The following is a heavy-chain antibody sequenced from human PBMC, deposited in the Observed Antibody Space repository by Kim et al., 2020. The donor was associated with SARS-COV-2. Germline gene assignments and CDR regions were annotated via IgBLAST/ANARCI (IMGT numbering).Heavy chain of an antibody. D-gene: IGHD1-20*01. J-gene: IGHJ2*01. Sequence: GGSLRLSCAASGFTFSSYDMHWVRQGTEKGPEWVSSIGTKADTYYPDSVKDRFTISRENAKDSFYLQMNSLRAEDTAVFYCARGPIEEGIRATKGYFDLGGGGTVVTVSS. CDR2: IGTKADT. V-gene: IGHV3-13*04. CDR1: GFTFSSYD. CDR3: ARGPIEEGIRATKGYFDL.